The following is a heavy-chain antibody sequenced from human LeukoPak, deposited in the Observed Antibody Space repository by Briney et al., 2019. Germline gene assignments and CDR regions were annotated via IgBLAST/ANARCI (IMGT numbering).Heavy chain of an antibody. Sequence: GASVKVSCKVSGYTLTELSMHWVRQAPGKGLEWMGGFDPEDGETIYAQKFQRRVTMTEDTSTDTAYMELSSLRSEDTAVYYCATLGMRGSYRYHLHYFDYWGQGTLVTVSS. J-gene: IGHJ4*02. V-gene: IGHV1-24*01. CDR2: FDPEDGET. CDR1: GYTLTELS. CDR3: ATLGMRGSYRYHLHYFDY. D-gene: IGHD3-16*02.